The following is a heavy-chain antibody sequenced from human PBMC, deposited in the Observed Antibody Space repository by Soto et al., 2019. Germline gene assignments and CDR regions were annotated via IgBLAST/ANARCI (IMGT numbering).Heavy chain of an antibody. CDR3: ATAVDGDYPFDF. Sequence: GGSLRLSCAASEFTFRNYAMSWVRQAPGKGLEWVSTISGDGDSTYYADSVRGRFTISRDNSKTTVYLQMNSLRADDTAVYFCATAVDGDYPFDFWGQGTLVTVSS. D-gene: IGHD4-17*01. CDR1: EFTFRNYA. CDR2: ISGDGDST. J-gene: IGHJ4*02. V-gene: IGHV3-23*01.